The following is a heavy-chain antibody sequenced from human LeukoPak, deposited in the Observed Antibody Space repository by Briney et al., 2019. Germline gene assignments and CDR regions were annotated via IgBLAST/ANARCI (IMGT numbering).Heavy chain of an antibody. J-gene: IGHJ2*01. Sequence: ASVKVSCKASGYTFTSYGISWVRQAPGQGLEWMGWISAYNGNTNYAKKPQGRVTMTTDTSTSTAYMELRSLRSDDTAVYYCASSSWYDYWYFDLWGRGTLVTVSS. CDR1: GYTFTSYG. CDR2: ISAYNGNT. D-gene: IGHD6-13*01. V-gene: IGHV1-18*01. CDR3: ASSSWYDYWYFDL.